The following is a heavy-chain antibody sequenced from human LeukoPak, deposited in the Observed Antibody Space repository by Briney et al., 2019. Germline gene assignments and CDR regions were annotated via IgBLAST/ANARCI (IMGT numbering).Heavy chain of an antibody. J-gene: IGHJ4*02. V-gene: IGHV4-39*07. Sequence: SETLSLTCTVSGDSISSTSHYWDWIRQPPGKGLEWIGNIYFTGSTYYCPSLKSRVTISVDTSKNQFSLKLSTVTAADTAVYFCAGRSRSGWYYDYWGQGTLVTVSS. CDR1: GDSISSTSHY. D-gene: IGHD6-19*01. CDR2: IYFTGST. CDR3: AGRSRSGWYYDY.